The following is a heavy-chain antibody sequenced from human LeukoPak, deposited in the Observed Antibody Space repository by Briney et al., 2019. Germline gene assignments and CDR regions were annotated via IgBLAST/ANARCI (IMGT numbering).Heavy chain of an antibody. V-gene: IGHV4-61*01. D-gene: IGHD3-10*01. CDR3: ARGRTMVRGVIIRTTGFDP. CDR2: IYYSGST. CDR1: GGSVTSSPYY. J-gene: IGHJ5*02. Sequence: SETLSLTCTVSGGSVTSSPYYWGWIRQPPGKGLEWIGYIYYSGSTNYNPSLKSRVTISVDTSKNQFSLKLSSVTAADTAVYYCARGRTMVRGVIIRTTGFDPWGQGTLVTVSS.